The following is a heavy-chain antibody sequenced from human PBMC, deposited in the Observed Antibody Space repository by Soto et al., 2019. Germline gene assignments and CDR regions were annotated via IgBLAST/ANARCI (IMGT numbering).Heavy chain of an antibody. CDR3: AKESRHCYGCATV. J-gene: IGHJ4*02. Sequence: GGSLRLSCAASGFTFSAYAMSWVRKTPGKGLEWVSAISGSGGSTYYADSVKGRFTISRDNSKNTLYLQMNSLRAEDTVVYYCAKESRHCYGCATVWGQGILVTVSS. D-gene: IGHD5-18*01. V-gene: IGHV3-23*01. CDR1: GFTFSAYA. CDR2: ISGSGGST.